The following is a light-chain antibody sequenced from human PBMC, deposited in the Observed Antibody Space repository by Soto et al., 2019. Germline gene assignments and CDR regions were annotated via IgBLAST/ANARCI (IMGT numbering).Light chain of an antibody. CDR2: GSS. Sequence: EIVLTQSPGTLYLSPGERATLSCRASQSVSSNYLAWYQQKPGQAPRLLIYGSSSRATGIPDRFSGGGSGTDFTLTISRLEPEDFAVYFCQQYGSSPPFTFGQGTKVEIK. CDR1: QSVSSNY. CDR3: QQYGSSPPFT. J-gene: IGKJ2*01. V-gene: IGKV3-20*01.